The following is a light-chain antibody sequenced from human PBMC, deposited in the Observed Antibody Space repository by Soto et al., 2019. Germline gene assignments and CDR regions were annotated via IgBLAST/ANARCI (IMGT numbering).Light chain of an antibody. Sequence: EIVMTQSPATLSVSPGERATLSCRASQSVSSKLAWYQQQPGQAPRLLIYGASTRATGIPARFSGSGSGTEFILTISSLQSEDYALYYCQQYNNWPPATFGGGTKVDIK. CDR1: QSVSSK. CDR2: GAS. V-gene: IGKV3-15*01. J-gene: IGKJ4*01. CDR3: QQYNNWPPAT.